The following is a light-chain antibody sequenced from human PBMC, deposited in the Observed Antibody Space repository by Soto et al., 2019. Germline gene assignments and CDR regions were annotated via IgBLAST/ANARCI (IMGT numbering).Light chain of an antibody. CDR1: SSNIGSEN. J-gene: IGLJ3*02. Sequence: QAVLTQPPSASGTPGQRVTISCSGSSSNIGSENVNWYQQVPGTAPKLLIYANNQRPAGVPDRFSISKSGTSASLAIGGLQSEDVADYYCAAWDDSLKGWVFGGGTKLTVL. CDR3: AAWDDSLKGWV. V-gene: IGLV1-44*01. CDR2: ANN.